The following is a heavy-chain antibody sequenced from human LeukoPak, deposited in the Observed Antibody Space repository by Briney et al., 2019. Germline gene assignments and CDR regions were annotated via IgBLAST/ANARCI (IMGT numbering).Heavy chain of an antibody. J-gene: IGHJ6*03. CDR3: ARETGGGIWSGYAPRQYYYYYMDV. D-gene: IGHD3-3*01. Sequence: PSETLSLTCTVSGGSISSYYWSWIRQPAGKGLEWIGRIYTSGSTNYNPSLKSRVTMSVDTSMNQFSLKLSSVTAADTAVYYCARETGGGIWSGYAPRQYYYYYMDVWGKGTTVTVSS. V-gene: IGHV4-4*07. CDR1: GGSISSYY. CDR2: IYTSGST.